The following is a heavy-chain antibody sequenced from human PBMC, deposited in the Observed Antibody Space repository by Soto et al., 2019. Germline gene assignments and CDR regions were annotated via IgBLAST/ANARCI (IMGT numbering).Heavy chain of an antibody. V-gene: IGHV1-8*01. Sequence: ASVKASCKASGYGFTSHHIHWVRQASGQGLEWMGWLEPNSGNTDYAQKFQGRVTMTRDTSITTAYMELSSLRSDDTAVYYCVGARTPGVNFEYWGQ. J-gene: IGHJ4*01. D-gene: IGHD2-15*01. CDR1: GYGFTSHH. CDR3: VGARTPGVNFEY. CDR2: LEPNSGNT.